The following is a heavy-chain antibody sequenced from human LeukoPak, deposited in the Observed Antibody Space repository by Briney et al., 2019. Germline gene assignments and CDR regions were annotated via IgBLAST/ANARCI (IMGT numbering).Heavy chain of an antibody. CDR2: ISSSSSSI. CDR3: ARSRAFDI. V-gene: IGHV3-48*04. J-gene: IGHJ3*02. Sequence: GGSLRLSCAASGFTFSDAWMNWVRQAPGKGLEWLSHISSSSSSIYYADSVKGRFTISRDNAKNSLYLQMNSLRAEDTAVYYCARSRAFDIWGPGAMVTVSS. CDR1: GFTFSDAW.